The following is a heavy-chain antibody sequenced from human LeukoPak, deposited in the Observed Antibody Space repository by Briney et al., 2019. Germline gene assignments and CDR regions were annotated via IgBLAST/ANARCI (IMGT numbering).Heavy chain of an antibody. J-gene: IGHJ5*02. CDR2: IYYSGST. Sequence: PSETLSLTCTVSGGSISSYYWSWIRQPPGKGLEWIGNIYYSGSTNYNPSLKSRVTISVDTSKNQFSLKLSSVTAADTAVYYCARAGGSYYPIMYNWFDPWGQGTLVTVSS. CDR3: ARAGGSYYPIMYNWFDP. CDR1: GGSISSYY. D-gene: IGHD3-10*01. V-gene: IGHV4-59*01.